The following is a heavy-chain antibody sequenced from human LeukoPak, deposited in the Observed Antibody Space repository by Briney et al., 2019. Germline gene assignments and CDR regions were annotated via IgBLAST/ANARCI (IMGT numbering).Heavy chain of an antibody. Sequence: GGSLRLSCAASGFTFSNYWMNWVRQAPGKGLEWVANIKQDGSEKYYVDSVKGRFTISRDNAKNSLYLQMNSLRAEDTAVYYCARDRALFDPWGQGTLVTVSS. D-gene: IGHD3-10*01. CDR3: ARDRALFDP. J-gene: IGHJ5*02. CDR1: GFTFSNYW. CDR2: IKQDGSEK. V-gene: IGHV3-7*04.